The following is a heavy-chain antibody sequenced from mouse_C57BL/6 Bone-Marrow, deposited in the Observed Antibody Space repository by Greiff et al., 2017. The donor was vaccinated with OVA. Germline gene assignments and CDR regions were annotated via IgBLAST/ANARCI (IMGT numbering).Heavy chain of an antibody. Sequence: EVQLKESGGDLVKPGGSLKLSCAASGFTFSSYGMSWVRQTPDKRLEWVATISSGGSYTYYPDSVKGRFTISRDNAKNTLYLQMSSLKSEDTAMYYCARSTMITYYFDYWGQGTTLTVSS. D-gene: IGHD2-4*01. J-gene: IGHJ2*01. CDR2: ISSGGSYT. CDR1: GFTFSSYG. V-gene: IGHV5-6*01. CDR3: ARSTMITYYFDY.